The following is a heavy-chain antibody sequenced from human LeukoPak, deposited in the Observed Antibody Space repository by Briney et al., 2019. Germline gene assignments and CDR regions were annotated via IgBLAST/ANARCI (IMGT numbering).Heavy chain of an antibody. V-gene: IGHV3-66*04. CDR1: GFTVSSNY. CDR3: ARQSSVTTGVLVY. J-gene: IGHJ4*02. Sequence: PGGSLRLSCVVSGFTVSSNYMSWVRQAPGKGLEWVSIIYSGDSTYYADSVKGRFTISRDNSKNTLYLQMNSLRDEDTAVYYCARQSSVTTGVLVYWGQGTLVTVSS. D-gene: IGHD4-23*01. CDR2: IYSGDST.